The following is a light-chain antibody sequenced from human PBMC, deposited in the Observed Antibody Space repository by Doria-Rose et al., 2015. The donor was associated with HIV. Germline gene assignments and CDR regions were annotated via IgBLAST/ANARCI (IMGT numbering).Light chain of an antibody. J-gene: IGKJ2*01. V-gene: IGKV2-28*01. CDR2: LGS. CDR3: MQALQTPYT. CDR1: QSLLHTIGYNY. Sequence: EIVLTQSPLSLPVTPGQPASISCRSSQSLLHTIGYNYLDWYLRKPGQSPQLLIYLGSNRASGVPDKFSGSGSGTDFTLKISRVEAEDVGVYYCMQALQTPYTFGQGTKLEIK.